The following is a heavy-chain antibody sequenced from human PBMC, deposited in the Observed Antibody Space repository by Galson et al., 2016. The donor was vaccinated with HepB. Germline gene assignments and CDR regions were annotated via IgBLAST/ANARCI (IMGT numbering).Heavy chain of an antibody. V-gene: IGHV1-69*13. D-gene: IGHD5-12*01. CDR2: IIPVFGVA. CDR3: AKEEGYSGYEYYYYSGMDV. CDR1: GGGFSNYA. J-gene: IGHJ6*02. Sequence: SVKVSCKASGGGFSNYAISWVRQAPGQGLEWMGGIIPVFGVANYAEKFHGRVTITADESTSTAFMEVTSLRSDDTAVYYCAKEEGYSGYEYYYYSGMDVWGQGTTVTVSS.